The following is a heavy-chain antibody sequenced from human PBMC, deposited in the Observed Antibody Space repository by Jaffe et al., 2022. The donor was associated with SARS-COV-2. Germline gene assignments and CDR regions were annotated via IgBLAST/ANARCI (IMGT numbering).Heavy chain of an antibody. CDR1: GFTLSNYA. V-gene: IGHV3-23*01. J-gene: IGHJ4*02. CDR3: AKNVGARALDY. Sequence: EVQVLESGGGLVQPGGSLRLSCAASGFTLSNYAVSWVRQAPGKGLEWVSTINTSGGSAYYPDSVKGRFTISRDNSKNIVYLQMNSLRAEDTAVYYCAKNVGARALDYWGQGTLLTVSS. D-gene: IGHD1-26*01. CDR2: INTSGGSA.